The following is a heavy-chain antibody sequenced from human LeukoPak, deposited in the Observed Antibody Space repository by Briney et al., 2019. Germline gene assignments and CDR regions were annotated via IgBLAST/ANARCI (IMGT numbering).Heavy chain of an antibody. CDR3: ASRDCSSTSCQFQH. Sequence: SETLSLTCTVSGGSISSSSYYWGWIRQPPGKGLEWIGSIYYSGSTYYNPSLKSRVTISVDTSKNQFSLKLSSVTAADTAVYYCASRDCSSTSCQFQHWGQGTLVTVSS. J-gene: IGHJ1*01. CDR2: IYYSGST. CDR1: GGSISSSSYY. V-gene: IGHV4-39*01. D-gene: IGHD2-2*01.